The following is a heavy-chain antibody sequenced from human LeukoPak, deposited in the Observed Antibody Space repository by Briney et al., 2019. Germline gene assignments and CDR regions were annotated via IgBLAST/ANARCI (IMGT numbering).Heavy chain of an antibody. J-gene: IGHJ6*03. D-gene: IGHD1/OR15-1a*01. CDR3: ARGSELEHRRNYYYYYMDV. V-gene: IGHV4-4*07. Sequence: SETLSLTCTVSGGSISSYYWSWIRQPAGKGLEWIGRIYTSGSTNYNPSLKSRVTMSVDTSKNQFSLKLSSVTAADTAVYYCARGSELEHRRNYYYYYMDVWGKGTTVTVSS. CDR1: GGSISSYY. CDR2: IYTSGST.